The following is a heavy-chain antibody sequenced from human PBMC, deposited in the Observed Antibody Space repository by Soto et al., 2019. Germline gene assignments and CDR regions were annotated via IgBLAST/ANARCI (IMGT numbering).Heavy chain of an antibody. V-gene: IGHV1-2*02. CDR3: ARAQLTAPDC. CDR2: INPISGGT. D-gene: IGHD2-21*02. Sequence: ASVKVSCKASGGTFSSYAISWVRQAPGQGLEWMGWINPISGGTNYAQKFQGRVTMTRDTSINTAYLEVSRLRSDDTAVYYCARAQLTAPDCWGQGTLVTVSS. J-gene: IGHJ4*02. CDR1: GGTFSSYA.